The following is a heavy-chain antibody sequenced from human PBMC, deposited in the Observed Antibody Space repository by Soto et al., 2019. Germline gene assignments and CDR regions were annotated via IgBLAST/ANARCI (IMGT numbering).Heavy chain of an antibody. Sequence: ASVKVSCKVSGYSLTVLSMHLVRQAPGKGLEWMGGFDPEDGETIYAQKFQGRVTMTEDTSTDTAYMELSSLRSEDTAVYYCATSIGPNGFDPWGQGTLVTVSS. CDR2: FDPEDGET. CDR1: GYSLTVLS. J-gene: IGHJ5*02. V-gene: IGHV1-24*01. CDR3: ATSIGPNGFDP.